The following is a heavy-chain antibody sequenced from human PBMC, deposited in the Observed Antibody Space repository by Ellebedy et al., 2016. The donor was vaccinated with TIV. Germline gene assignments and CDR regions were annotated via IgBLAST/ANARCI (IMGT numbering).Heavy chain of an antibody. D-gene: IGHD3-22*01. CDR2: IYYSGST. J-gene: IGHJ6*02. CDR3: ARGPYHYEQSDQTYYYSGMDV. CDR1: GGSISSYY. V-gene: IGHV4-59*01. Sequence: MPSETLSLTCTVSGGSISSYYWSWIRQPPGKGLEWIGYIYYSGSTNYNPSLKSRVTISVDTSKNQFSLKLSSVTAADTAVYYCARGPYHYEQSDQTYYYSGMDVWGQGTTVTVSS.